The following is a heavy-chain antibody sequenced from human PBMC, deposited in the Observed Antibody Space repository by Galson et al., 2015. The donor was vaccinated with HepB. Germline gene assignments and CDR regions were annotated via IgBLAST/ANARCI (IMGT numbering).Heavy chain of an antibody. V-gene: IGHV1-18*04. D-gene: IGHD3-22*01. Sequence: SVKVSCKASGYTFTSYGISWVRQAPGQGLEWMGWISGYKGNTKYAPRLQGRVTMTRDTSTSTAYMELASLTSDDTAVYYCARDYYYDRSGSNVPHAYWGQGTLVTVSS. CDR1: GYTFTSYG. CDR2: ISGYKGNT. CDR3: ARDYYYDRSGSNVPHAY. J-gene: IGHJ4*02.